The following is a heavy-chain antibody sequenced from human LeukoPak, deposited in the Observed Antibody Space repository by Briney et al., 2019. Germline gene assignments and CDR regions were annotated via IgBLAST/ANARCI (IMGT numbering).Heavy chain of an antibody. D-gene: IGHD3-10*01. CDR1: GVSISSYY. Sequence: SETLSLTCTVSGVSISSYYWSWIRQPPGKGLEGVGFIYYSGSTDFNPSLKSRVTISVDTSKTQFSLKLSSVTAADTAVYYCARSGNVDGAFDIWGQGTMVTVSS. CDR2: IYYSGST. CDR3: ARSGNVDGAFDI. J-gene: IGHJ3*02. V-gene: IGHV4-59*01.